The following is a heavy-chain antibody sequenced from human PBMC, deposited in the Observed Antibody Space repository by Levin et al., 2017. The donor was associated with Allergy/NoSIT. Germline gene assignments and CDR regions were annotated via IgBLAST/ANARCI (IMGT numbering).Heavy chain of an antibody. Sequence: PGGSLRLSCAASGFTFSSYWMHWVRQAPGKGLVWVSRINSDGSSTACADSVKGRFTISRDNAKNTLYLQMNSLRADDTAVYYCAGESRSAFDIWGQGTMVTVSS. CDR2: INSDGSST. D-gene: IGHD6-13*01. V-gene: IGHV3-74*01. J-gene: IGHJ3*02. CDR1: GFTFSSYW. CDR3: AGESRSAFDI.